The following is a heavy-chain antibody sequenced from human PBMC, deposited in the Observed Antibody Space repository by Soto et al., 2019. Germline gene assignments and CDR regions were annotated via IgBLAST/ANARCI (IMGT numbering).Heavy chain of an antibody. Sequence: ETLSLTCTVSGGSISSYYWSWIRQPPGKGLGWIGYIYYSGSTNYNPSLKSRVTISVDTSKNQFSLKLSSVTAADTAVYYCARYGSGSSVWFDPWGQGTLVTVSS. J-gene: IGHJ5*02. CDR1: GGSISSYY. V-gene: IGHV4-59*01. D-gene: IGHD3-10*01. CDR3: ARYGSGSSVWFDP. CDR2: IYYSGST.